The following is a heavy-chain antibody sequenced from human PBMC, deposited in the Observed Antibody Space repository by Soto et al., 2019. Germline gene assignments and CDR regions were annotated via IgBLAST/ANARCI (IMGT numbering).Heavy chain of an antibody. J-gene: IGHJ4*02. V-gene: IGHV3-21*01. CDR2: ISSSSSYI. CDR1: GFTFSSYG. CDR3: ARDAGSGYPDY. D-gene: IGHD3-22*01. Sequence: GGSLRLSCAASGFTFSSYGLNWVRQAPGKGLEWVSSISSSSSYIYYADSVKGRFTISRDNAKNSLYLQMNSLRAEDTAVYYCARDAGSGYPDYWGQGTLVTVSS.